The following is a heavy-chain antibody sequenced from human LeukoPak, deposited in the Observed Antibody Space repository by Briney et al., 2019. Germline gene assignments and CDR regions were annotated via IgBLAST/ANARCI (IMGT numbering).Heavy chain of an antibody. J-gene: IGHJ4*02. CDR3: ARVAGFGELYIFDY. CDR2: IYTSGST. V-gene: IGHV4-4*07. CDR1: GGSISSYY. Sequence: PSETLSLTCTVSGGSISSYYWSWIRQPAGKGLEWIGRIYTSGSTNYNPSLKSRVTVSVDTSKNQFSLKLSSVTAADTAVYYCARVAGFGELYIFDYWGQGTLVTVSS. D-gene: IGHD3-10*01.